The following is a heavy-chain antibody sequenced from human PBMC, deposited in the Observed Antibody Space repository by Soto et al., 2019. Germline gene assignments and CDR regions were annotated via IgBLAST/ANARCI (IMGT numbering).Heavy chain of an antibody. V-gene: IGHV4-34*01. J-gene: IGHJ5*02. D-gene: IGHD3-22*01. Sequence: PSETLSLTCAVSGGSFSAFYWTWIRQPPGKGLEWIGETSHGGSTNYNPSLKSRVTMSVDTSKSQFSLKLSSVTAADTAVYYCARGLTSLRGSSGYYAWFDPWGQGTLVTVSS. CDR3: ARGLTSLRGSSGYYAWFDP. CDR2: TSHGGST. CDR1: GGSFSAFY.